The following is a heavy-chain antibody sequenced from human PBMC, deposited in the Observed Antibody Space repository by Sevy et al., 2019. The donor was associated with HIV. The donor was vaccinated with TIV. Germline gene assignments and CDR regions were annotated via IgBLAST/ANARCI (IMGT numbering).Heavy chain of an antibody. CDR1: GLTFTSYY. Sequence: ASVKVSCKASGLTFTSYYMHWVRQAPGQGLEWMGMMNPGGGGTSYAQKFQGRVTMTRDTSTSTVLMELSSLRSEDTAVYYCAAGPEIALWSPSVGHWGQGTLVTVSS. CDR3: AAGPEIALWSPSVGH. D-gene: IGHD5-18*01. J-gene: IGHJ4*02. CDR2: MNPGGGGT. V-gene: IGHV1-46*01.